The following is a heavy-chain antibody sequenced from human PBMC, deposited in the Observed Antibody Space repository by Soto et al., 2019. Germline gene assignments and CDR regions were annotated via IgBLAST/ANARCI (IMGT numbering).Heavy chain of an antibody. CDR3: ARDDGLELRFYYQQGMKHLPIGAFDI. Sequence: GGSLRLSCAASGFTFSSYSMNWVRQAPGKGLEWVSYISSSSSTIYYADSVKGRFTISRDNAKNSLYLQMNSLRAEDTAVYYCARDDGLELRFYYQQGMKHLPIGAFDIWGQGTMVTVSS. J-gene: IGHJ3*02. V-gene: IGHV3-48*01. CDR2: ISSSSSTI. D-gene: IGHD1-7*01. CDR1: GFTFSSYS.